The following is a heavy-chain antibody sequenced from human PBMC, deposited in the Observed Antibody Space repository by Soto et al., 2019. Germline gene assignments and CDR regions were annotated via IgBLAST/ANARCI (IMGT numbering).Heavy chain of an antibody. J-gene: IGHJ4*02. CDR2: INSDGSTI. CDR3: AGDPLPEY. D-gene: IGHD2-2*01. CDR1: GFSFSRNW. V-gene: IGHV3-74*01. Sequence: VQLVESGGGLVQPGGSLRLSCAASGFSFSRNWMHWFRQAPGKGLVWVSRINSDGSTITYADSVKGRFTISRDNAKNTLYLQMNSLRADDTGVYYCAGDPLPEYWGQGTLVTGSS.